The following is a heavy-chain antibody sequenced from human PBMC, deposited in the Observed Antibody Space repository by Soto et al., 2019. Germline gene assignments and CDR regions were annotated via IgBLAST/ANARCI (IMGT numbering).Heavy chain of an antibody. D-gene: IGHD2-2*01. CDR2: ILEDGSNK. CDR3: ARDGPAGGTSRALSDY. J-gene: IGHJ4*02. CDR1: GFTFGGYG. Sequence: QVQLVESGGGVVQPGRSLRLSCATSGFTFGGYGMHWVRQAPGKGLEWVAVILEDGSNKYYADSVKGRFTVSRDNSKNSLFLQMNSLKAEDTAVYYCARDGPAGGTSRALSDYWGQGTLVTVSS. V-gene: IGHV3-33*05.